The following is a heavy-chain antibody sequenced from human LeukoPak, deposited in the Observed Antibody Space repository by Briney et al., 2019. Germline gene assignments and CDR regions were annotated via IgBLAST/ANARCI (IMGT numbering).Heavy chain of an antibody. CDR3: ARDRYSSGWYFAFDI. V-gene: IGHV4-59*01. Sequence: PSETLSLTCTVSGGSISSYYWSWIRQPPGKGLEWIGYIYYSGSTNYNPSLKSRVTISVDTSKNQFSLKLSSVTAADTAVYYCARDRYSSGWYFAFDIWGQGTMVTVSS. CDR2: IYYSGST. CDR1: GGSISSYY. J-gene: IGHJ3*02. D-gene: IGHD6-19*01.